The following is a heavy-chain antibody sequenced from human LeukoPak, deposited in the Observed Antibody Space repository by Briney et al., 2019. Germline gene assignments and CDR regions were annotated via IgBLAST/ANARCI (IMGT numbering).Heavy chain of an antibody. CDR1: GFTFSSYN. CDR2: ISSSNSTI. CDR3: AQGGVGTRFYYMDV. V-gene: IGHV3-48*04. J-gene: IGHJ6*03. D-gene: IGHD3-16*01. Sequence: GGSLRLSCAASGFTFSSYNMNWVRQAPGKGLEWVSYISSSNSTIYYADSLKGRFTISRDNAKNSLYLQMNSLRAEDTAVYYCAQGGVGTRFYYMDVWGKGTTVTVSS.